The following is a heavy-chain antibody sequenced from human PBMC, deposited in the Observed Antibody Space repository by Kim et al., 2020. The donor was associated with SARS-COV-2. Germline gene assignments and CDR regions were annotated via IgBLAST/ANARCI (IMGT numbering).Heavy chain of an antibody. CDR2: ISAYNGNT. CDR3: ARGRRLLWFGELLGSDWFDP. V-gene: IGHV1-18*01. CDR1: GYTFTSYG. D-gene: IGHD3-10*01. Sequence: ASVKVSCKASGYTFTSYGISWVRQAPGQGLEWMGWISAYNGNTNYAQKLQGRVTMTTDTSTSTAYMELRSLRSDDTAVYYCARGRRLLWFGELLGSDWFDPWGQGTLVTVSS. J-gene: IGHJ5*02.